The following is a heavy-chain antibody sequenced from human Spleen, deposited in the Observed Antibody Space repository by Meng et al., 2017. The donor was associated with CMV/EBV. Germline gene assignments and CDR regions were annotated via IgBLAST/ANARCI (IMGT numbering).Heavy chain of an antibody. V-gene: IGHV3-30*02. CDR3: TKGAWRFLEWLHLDY. D-gene: IGHD3-3*01. J-gene: IGHJ4*02. CDR2: IRLDGSNK. CDR1: GFNFSSYG. Sequence: GFNFSSYGMHWVRQAPGKGLEWVAFIRLDGSNKYYADSVKGRFTISRDNSKNTLYLQMNSLKTEDTAVYYCTKGAWRFLEWLHLDYWGQGTLVTVSS.